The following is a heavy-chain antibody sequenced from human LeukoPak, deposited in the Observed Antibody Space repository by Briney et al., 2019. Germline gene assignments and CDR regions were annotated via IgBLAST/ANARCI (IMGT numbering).Heavy chain of an antibody. V-gene: IGHV4-31*03. CDR2: IYYSGST. CDR3: ARRPNSWNWFDP. Sequence: SQTLSLTCTVSGGSISSGGYYWSWIRQHPGKGLEWIGYIYYSGSTYYNPSLKSRVTISVDTPKNQFSLKLSSVTAADTAVYYCARRPNSWNWFDPWGQGTLVTVSS. D-gene: IGHD2-15*01. CDR1: GGSISSGGYY. J-gene: IGHJ5*02.